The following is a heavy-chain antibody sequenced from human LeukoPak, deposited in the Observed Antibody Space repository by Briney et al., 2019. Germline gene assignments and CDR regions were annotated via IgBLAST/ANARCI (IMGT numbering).Heavy chain of an antibody. CDR3: ARAPRNDGSFFDY. D-gene: IGHD1-1*01. CDR1: GFTFSSYA. CDR2: ISYDGSNK. J-gene: IGHJ4*02. Sequence: GGSLRLSCAASGFTFSSYAMSWVRQAPGKGLEWVAVISYDGSNKYYADSVKGRFTISRDNSKNTLYLQMNSLRAEDTAVYYCARAPRNDGSFFDYWGQGTLVTVSS. V-gene: IGHV3-30-3*01.